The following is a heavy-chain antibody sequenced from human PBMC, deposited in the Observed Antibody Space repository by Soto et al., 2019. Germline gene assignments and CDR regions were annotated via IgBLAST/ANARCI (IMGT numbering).Heavy chain of an antibody. CDR2: IRQDGNEN. V-gene: IGHV3-7*01. Sequence: PGGSLRLSCAASGFTFRDHWMSWVRQAPGKGLEWVANIRQDGNENYYVDSVNGRFTTSRDNTKNLFYLQMNSLRAEDTAVYYSARAHTDGWNFDYWGRGILVTVSS. CDR3: ARAHTDGWNFDY. CDR1: GFTFRDHW. J-gene: IGHJ4*02. D-gene: IGHD6-19*01.